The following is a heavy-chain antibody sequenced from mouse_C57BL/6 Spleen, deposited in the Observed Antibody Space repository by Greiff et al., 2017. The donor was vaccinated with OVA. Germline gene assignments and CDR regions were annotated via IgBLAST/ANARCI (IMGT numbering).Heavy chain of an antibody. CDR2: IHPSDSDT. CDR3: AIAFAY. V-gene: IGHV1-74*01. CDR1: GYTFTSYW. J-gene: IGHJ3*01. Sequence: QVQLQQPGAELVKPGASVKVSCKASGYTFTSYWMHWVKQRPGKGLEWIGRIHPSDSDTNYNQKFKGKATLTVDKSASTAYIQLSSLTSDDSAVYYCAIAFAYWGQGTLVTFSA.